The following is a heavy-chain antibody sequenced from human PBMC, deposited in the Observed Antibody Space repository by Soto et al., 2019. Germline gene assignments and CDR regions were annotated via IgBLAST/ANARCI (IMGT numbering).Heavy chain of an antibody. Sequence: QVQLQESGPGLVKSSQTLSLTCTVSGGSISSGGNYWSWIRQHPGKGLEWIGYIYHSGSTYYNPYLKSRVTMSADTSKNQFSMKLNAVTAADTAVYYCARSRMVRGVIYYSGMDVWGQGTTVTVSS. D-gene: IGHD3-10*01. V-gene: IGHV4-31*03. CDR2: IYHSGST. J-gene: IGHJ6*02. CDR1: GGSISSGGNY. CDR3: ARSRMVRGVIYYSGMDV.